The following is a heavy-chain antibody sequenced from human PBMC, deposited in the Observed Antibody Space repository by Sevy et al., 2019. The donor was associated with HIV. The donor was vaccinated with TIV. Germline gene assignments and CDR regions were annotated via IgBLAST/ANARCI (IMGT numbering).Heavy chain of an antibody. J-gene: IGHJ5*02. V-gene: IGHV1-18*04. CDR2: ISTYNTMR. D-gene: IGHD6-19*01. CDR1: GYTFTTYG. CDR3: ARGLSVVAGTGVWFDP. Sequence: ASVKVSCKAFGYTFTTYGITWVRQAPGQGLEWMGWISTYNTMRNSAQKFQDRVTMTTDTSTSTAYMELRSLKKDDTAIYYCARGLSVVAGTGVWFDPWGQGTLVTVSS.